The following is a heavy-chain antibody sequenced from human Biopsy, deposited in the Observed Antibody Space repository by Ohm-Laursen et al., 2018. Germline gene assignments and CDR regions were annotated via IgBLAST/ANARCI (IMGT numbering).Heavy chain of an antibody. D-gene: IGHD3-16*01. J-gene: IGHJ5*02. CDR2: IIPIPNVA. CDR3: VRGGGSSWFDP. Sequence: VASVKVSCKASGDSFTSYAIGWVRQAPGQGLEWMGGIIPIPNVATYAQKFQGRITITADESTSTAYMELSSLTSDDTAVYFCVRGGGSSWFDPWGHGTLVTVSS. CDR1: GDSFTSYA. V-gene: IGHV1-69*10.